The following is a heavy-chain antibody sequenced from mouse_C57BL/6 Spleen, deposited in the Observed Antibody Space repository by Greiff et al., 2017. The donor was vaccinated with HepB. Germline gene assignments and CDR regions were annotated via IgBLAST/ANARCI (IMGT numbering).Heavy chain of an antibody. CDR2: ISYSGST. CDR1: GYSITSGYG. J-gene: IGHJ2*01. Sequence: EVQLQQSGPGLVKPSQSLSLTCTVTGYSITSGYGWNWIRQFPGNKLEWIGYISYSGSTNYNPSLKSRISITRDTSKNQFLLQLNSVTTEDTATYYWARTARIKYWGQGTTLTVSS. CDR3: ARTARIKY. V-gene: IGHV3-2*02. D-gene: IGHD1-2*01.